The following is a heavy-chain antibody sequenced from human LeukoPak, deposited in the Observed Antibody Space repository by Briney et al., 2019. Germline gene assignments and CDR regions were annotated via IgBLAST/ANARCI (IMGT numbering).Heavy chain of an antibody. J-gene: IGHJ6*02. CDR2: IRFDGNDE. CDR3: TGGGGYCSGGRCYGHYSMDV. CDR1: GFTFSSYG. Sequence: PGGSLRLSCAASGFTFSSYGMHWVRRAPGKGLEWVAYIRFDGNDEHYEDSVKGRFTISRDNSKNTLYLQISSLRAEDTAVYYCTGGGGYCSGGRCYGHYSMDVWGQGTTVTVSS. V-gene: IGHV3-30*02. D-gene: IGHD2-15*01.